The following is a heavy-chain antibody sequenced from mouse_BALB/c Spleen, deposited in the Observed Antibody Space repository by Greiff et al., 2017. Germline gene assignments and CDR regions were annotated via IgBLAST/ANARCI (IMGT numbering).Heavy chain of an antibody. V-gene: IGHV3-6*02. J-gene: IGHJ3*01. CDR1: GYSITSGYY. CDR2: ISYDGSN. Sequence: EVKLMESGPGLVKPSQSLSLTCSVTGYSITSGYYWNWIRQFPGNKLEWMGYISYDGSNNYNPSLKNRISITRDTSKNQFFLKLNSVTTEDTATYYCAREKNWDPFAYWGQGTLVTVSA. CDR3: AREKNWDPFAY. D-gene: IGHD4-1*01.